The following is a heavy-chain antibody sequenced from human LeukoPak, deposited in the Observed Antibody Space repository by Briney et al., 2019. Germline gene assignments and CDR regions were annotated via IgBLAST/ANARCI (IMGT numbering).Heavy chain of an antibody. CDR2: FSLDSDNV. V-gene: IGHV3-9*01. Sequence: GGSLRLSCGASGFTFHEKYAMHWVRQAPGKGLEWVSGFSLDSDNVGYADSVRGRFTVSRDRAKNSLYLQMNYLRPEDTALYFCTKDMDPGGIIVWGRGTTVIVSS. CDR3: TKDMDPGGIIV. J-gene: IGHJ6*02. D-gene: IGHD6-13*01. CDR1: GFTFHEKYA.